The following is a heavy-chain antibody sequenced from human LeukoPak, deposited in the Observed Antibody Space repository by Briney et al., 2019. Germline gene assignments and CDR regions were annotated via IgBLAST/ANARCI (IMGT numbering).Heavy chain of an antibody. Sequence: GGSLRLSCAASGFTFSSYSMNWVRQAPGKGLEWVSSISSSSSYIYYADSVKGRFTISRDNAKNSLYLQMNSLRAKDTAVYYCASPYGSGTYDWGQGTLVTVSS. D-gene: IGHD3-10*01. CDR1: GFTFSSYS. V-gene: IGHV3-21*01. J-gene: IGHJ4*02. CDR3: ASPYGSGTYD. CDR2: ISSSSSYI.